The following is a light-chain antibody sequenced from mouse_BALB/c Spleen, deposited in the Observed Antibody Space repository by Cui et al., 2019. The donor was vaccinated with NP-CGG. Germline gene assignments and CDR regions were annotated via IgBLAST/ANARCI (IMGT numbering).Light chain of an antibody. Sequence: QAVVTQESALTTSPGETVTLTCRSSPGAVTTSNDGNWVQAKPDHVVTGLIGGTKKRVPGVPARFSGSLIGDKAALTITGAQTEDEAIYFCALWYSNHWVFGGGTKLTVL. CDR2: GTK. V-gene: IGLV1*01. CDR3: ALWYSNHWV. J-gene: IGLJ1*01. CDR1: PGAVTTSND.